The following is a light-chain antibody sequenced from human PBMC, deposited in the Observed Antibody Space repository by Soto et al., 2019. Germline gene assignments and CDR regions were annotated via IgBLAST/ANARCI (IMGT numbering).Light chain of an antibody. CDR1: QSVSSH. Sequence: EIVLAQSPATLSLSPGEGATLSCRASQSVSSHLAWYQQKPGQAPRLLIYGASSRATGIPDRFSGSGSGTDFTLTISRLEPEDFAVYYCQQYGSSPTWTFGQGTKVDIK. CDR3: QQYGSSPTWT. J-gene: IGKJ1*01. CDR2: GAS. V-gene: IGKV3-20*01.